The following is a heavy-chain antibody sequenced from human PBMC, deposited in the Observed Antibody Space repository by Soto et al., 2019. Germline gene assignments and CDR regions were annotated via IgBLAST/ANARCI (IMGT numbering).Heavy chain of an antibody. CDR2: IYHSGST. Sequence: SETLSLTCAVSGYSISSGYYWGWIRQPPGKGLEWIGSIYHSGSTYYNPSLKSRVTISVDTSKNQFSLKLSSVTAADTAVYYCAREEGLLPPYYYYGMDVWGQGTTVTVSS. J-gene: IGHJ6*02. CDR3: AREEGLLPPYYYYGMDV. D-gene: IGHD3-22*01. V-gene: IGHV4-38-2*02. CDR1: GYSISSGYY.